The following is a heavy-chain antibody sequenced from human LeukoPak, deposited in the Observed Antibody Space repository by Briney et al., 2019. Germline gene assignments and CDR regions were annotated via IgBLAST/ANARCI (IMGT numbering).Heavy chain of an antibody. CDR3: TRDFDPLNYGGGTGYFDY. CDR2: INWNGGST. CDR1: GFIFHDYG. V-gene: IGHV3-20*04. D-gene: IGHD4-23*01. Sequence: RSGGSLRLSCAASGFIFHDYGMSWVRQVPGKGLEWVSGINWNGGSTGYADSVKGRFTLSRDNAKNSLYMEMDSLSAEDTALYYCTRDFDPLNYGGGTGYFDYWGQGTLVTVSS. J-gene: IGHJ4*02.